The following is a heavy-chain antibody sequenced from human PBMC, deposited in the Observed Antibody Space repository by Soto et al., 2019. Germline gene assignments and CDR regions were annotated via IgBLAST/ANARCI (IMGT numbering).Heavy chain of an antibody. V-gene: IGHV6-1*01. CDR3: ASDYNWNFVRWFDP. CDR1: GDSVSSNSAA. J-gene: IGHJ5*02. CDR2: TYYRSKWYN. D-gene: IGHD1-7*01. Sequence: XQTLSLTWAISGDSVSSNSAAWNWIRQSPSRGLEWLGRTYYRSKWYNDYAVSVKSRITINPDTSKNQFPLQLNSVTPEDTAVYYCASDYNWNFVRWFDPWGQGTLVTVSS.